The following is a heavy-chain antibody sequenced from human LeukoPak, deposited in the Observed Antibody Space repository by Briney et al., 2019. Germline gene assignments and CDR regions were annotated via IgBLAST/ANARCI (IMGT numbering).Heavy chain of an antibody. CDR2: ISYDGSNK. D-gene: IGHD5-24*01. V-gene: IGHV3-30-3*01. J-gene: IGHJ4*02. Sequence: GGSLRLSCAASGFTFSSYAMHWVRQAPGKGLEWVAVISYDGSNKYYADSVKGRFTISRDNSKNTLYLQMNSLRAEDTAVYYCASPPLEMATIMQDYWGQGTLVTVSS. CDR1: GFTFSSYA. CDR3: ASPPLEMATIMQDY.